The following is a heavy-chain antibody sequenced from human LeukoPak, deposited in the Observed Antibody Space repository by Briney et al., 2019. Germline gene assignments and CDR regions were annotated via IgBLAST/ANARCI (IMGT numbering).Heavy chain of an antibody. D-gene: IGHD3-9*01. CDR3: AKDLDYDILTGHYRGAFDI. Sequence: PGGSLRLSCSASGFTFSNYVMTWVRQGPGTGLEWVSAISGSGGNPFYANSVKGRFTISRDNSKNTLYLQLNSLRAEDTAVYYCAKDLDYDILTGHYRGAFDIWGQGTMVTVSS. V-gene: IGHV3-23*01. CDR1: GFTFSNYV. CDR2: ISGSGGNP. J-gene: IGHJ3*02.